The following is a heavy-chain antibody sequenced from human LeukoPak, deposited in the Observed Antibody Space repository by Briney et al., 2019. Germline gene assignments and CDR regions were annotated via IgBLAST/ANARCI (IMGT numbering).Heavy chain of an antibody. J-gene: IGHJ3*02. CDR2: ISAYNGNT. CDR1: GYTFTSYG. CDR3: ARASRGFGESIGGAFDI. Sequence: ASVKVSCKASGYTFTSYGISWVRQAPGQGLEWMGGISAYNGNTNYAQKLQGRVTMTTDTSTSTAYMELRSLRSDDTAVYYCARASRGFGESIGGAFDIWGQGTMVTVSS. D-gene: IGHD3-10*01. V-gene: IGHV1-18*01.